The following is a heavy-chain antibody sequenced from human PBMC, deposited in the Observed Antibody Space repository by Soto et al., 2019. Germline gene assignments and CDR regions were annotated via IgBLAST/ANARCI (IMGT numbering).Heavy chain of an antibody. CDR2: ISYDGRDK. D-gene: IGHD5-12*01. J-gene: IGHJ4*02. CDR1: GITFRTYG. Sequence: PGGSLRLSCAASGITFRTYGMHWVRQAPGKGLEWVALISYDGRDKYYADSVKGRFTISRDNSKNTLYLQMNSLRAEDTAVYYCSPGYNYFDYWGQGTLVTVSS. V-gene: IGHV3-30*03. CDR3: SPGYNYFDY.